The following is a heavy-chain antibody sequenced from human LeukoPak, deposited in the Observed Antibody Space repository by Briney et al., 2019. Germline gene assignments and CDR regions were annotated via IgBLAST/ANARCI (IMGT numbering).Heavy chain of an antibody. CDR1: GFTFSTYA. V-gene: IGHV3-64D*06. CDR2: TSSNGGST. CDR3: VKDQNYYGWFDP. D-gene: IGHD3-10*01. Sequence: GGSLRLSCSASGFTFSTYAMHWVRQAPGKGLEYVSATSSNGGSTYYADSVKGRFTISRDNSKNTLYLQMSSLRAEDTAAYYCVKDQNYYGWFDPWGQGTLVTVSS. J-gene: IGHJ5*02.